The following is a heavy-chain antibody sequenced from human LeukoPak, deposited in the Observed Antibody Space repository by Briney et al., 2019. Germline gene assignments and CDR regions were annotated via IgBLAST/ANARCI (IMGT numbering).Heavy chain of an antibody. CDR2: INAGNGNT. CDR1: GYTFTHSA. V-gene: IGHV1-3*01. CDR3: ARLSSSGYPFSGDYLDF. D-gene: IGHD3-22*01. Sequence: ASVKVSCKASGYTFTHSAIHWVRQAPGQGLEWMGWINAGNGNTKYSQNFQGRVTITRDTSASTAYMELSNLRSEDTAVFYCARLSSSGYPFSGDYLDFWGQGTLVTVSS. J-gene: IGHJ4*02.